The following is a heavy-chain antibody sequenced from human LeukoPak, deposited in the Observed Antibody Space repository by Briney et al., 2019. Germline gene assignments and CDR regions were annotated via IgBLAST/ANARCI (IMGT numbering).Heavy chain of an antibody. D-gene: IGHD3-3*01. CDR2: IRYDGSNK. CDR3: AKEESPVFGVVILFDY. J-gene: IGHJ4*02. Sequence: GGSLRLSCAASEFTFSSYGMHWVRQAPGKGLEWVAFIRYDGSNKYYADSVKGRFTISRDNSKNTLYLQMNSLRAEDTAVYYCAKEESPVFGVVILFDYWGQGILVTVSS. V-gene: IGHV3-30*02. CDR1: EFTFSSYG.